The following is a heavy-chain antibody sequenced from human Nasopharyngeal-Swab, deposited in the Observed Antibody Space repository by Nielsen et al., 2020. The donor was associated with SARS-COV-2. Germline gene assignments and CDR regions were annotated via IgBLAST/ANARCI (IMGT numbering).Heavy chain of an antibody. J-gene: IGHJ3*02. D-gene: IGHD6-13*01. Sequence: SETLSLTCTVSGGSISSYYWSWIRQPPGKGLEWIGYIYYSGSTNYNPSLKSRVTISVDTSKNQFSLKLSSVTAADTAVYYCARLTWFNKQQLVLNHRAFDIWGQGTMVTVSS. CDR1: GGSISSYY. CDR3: ARLTWFNKQQLVLNHRAFDI. CDR2: IYYSGST. V-gene: IGHV4-59*08.